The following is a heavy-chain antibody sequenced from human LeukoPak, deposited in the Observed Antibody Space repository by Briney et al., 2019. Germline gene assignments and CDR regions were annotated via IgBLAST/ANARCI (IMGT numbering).Heavy chain of an antibody. CDR2: IYYSGST. CDR1: GGSISSYY. CDR3: ARHGHHGDHDY. Sequence: SETLSLTCTVSGGSISSYYWSWIRQPPGKGLEWIGSIYYSGSTYYNPSLKSRVTISVDTSKNQFSLKLTSVTAADTAVYYCARHGHHGDHDYWGQGTLVTVSS. J-gene: IGHJ4*02. V-gene: IGHV4-59*05. D-gene: IGHD2-21*02.